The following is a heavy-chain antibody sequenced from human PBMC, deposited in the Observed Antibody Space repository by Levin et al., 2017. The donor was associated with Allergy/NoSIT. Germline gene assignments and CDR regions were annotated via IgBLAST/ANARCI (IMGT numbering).Heavy chain of an antibody. J-gene: IGHJ3*01. V-gene: IGHV3-23*01. D-gene: IGHD3-22*01. CDR3: ARFARPAGVYDSSDSFDL. CDR1: GFSFTTYHA. CDR2: ISGSGDRT. Sequence: GGSLRLSCAASGFSFTTYHAINWVRQAPGKGLEWVCGISGSGDRTHYADSVKGRFTISRDNSKNTVSLQMNSLKGDDTATYYCARFARPAGVYDSSDSFDLWGQGTMVTVSS.